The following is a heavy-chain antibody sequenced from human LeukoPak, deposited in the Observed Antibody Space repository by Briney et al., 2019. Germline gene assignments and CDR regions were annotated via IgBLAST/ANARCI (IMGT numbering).Heavy chain of an antibody. V-gene: IGHV4-61*02. CDR3: AGNRGYDLNWFDP. J-gene: IGHJ5*02. Sequence: SQTLSLTCTVSGGSISSGSYYWSWIRQPAGKGLEWIGRIYTSGSTNYNPSLKSRVTISVDTSKNQFSLKLSSVTAADTAVYYCAGNRGYDLNWFDPWGQGTLVTVSS. CDR1: GGSISSGSYY. CDR2: IYTSGST. D-gene: IGHD5-12*01.